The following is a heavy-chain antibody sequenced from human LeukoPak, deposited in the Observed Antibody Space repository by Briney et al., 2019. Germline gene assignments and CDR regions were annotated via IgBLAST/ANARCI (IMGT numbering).Heavy chain of an antibody. D-gene: IGHD3/OR15-3a*01. CDR3: ARLDWSNWCFDL. CDR2: IYYSGST. J-gene: IGHJ2*01. CDR1: GGSITTSSYY. Sequence: SETLSLTCTASGGSITTSSYYWGWIRQPPGKGLEWIGIIYYSGSTYYNPSLKGRVTISVDTSKNQFSLKLSSVTAADTAVYYCARLDWSNWCFDLWGRGTLVIVSS. V-gene: IGHV4-39*01.